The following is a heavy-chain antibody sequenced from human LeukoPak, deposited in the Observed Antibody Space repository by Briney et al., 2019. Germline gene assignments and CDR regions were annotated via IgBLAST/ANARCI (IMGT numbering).Heavy chain of an antibody. Sequence: GGSLRLSCAASGFTFSSYGMHWVRQAPGKGLEWVAVIWYDGSNKYYADSVKGRFTISRDNSKNTLYLQMNSLRAEDTAVYYCARDRYCSGGSCSAYFDYWGQGTLVTVSS. CDR3: ARDRYCSGGSCSAYFDY. CDR1: GFTFSSYG. CDR2: IWYDGSNK. D-gene: IGHD2-15*01. J-gene: IGHJ4*02. V-gene: IGHV3-33*01.